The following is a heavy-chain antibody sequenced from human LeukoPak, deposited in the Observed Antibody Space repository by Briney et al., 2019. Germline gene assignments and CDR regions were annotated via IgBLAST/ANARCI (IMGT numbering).Heavy chain of an antibody. Sequence: PGGSLRLSCVASGFTFSSYAMSWVRQAPGKGLESVSSARASGGITYYADSAKGRFTISRDNSKNTLYLQMNSLRAEDTAVYYCARDRVVVTAIRYYYYGMDVWGQGTTVTVSS. J-gene: IGHJ6*02. CDR1: GFTFSSYA. CDR2: ARASGGIT. CDR3: ARDRVVVTAIRYYYYGMDV. V-gene: IGHV3-23*01. D-gene: IGHD2-21*02.